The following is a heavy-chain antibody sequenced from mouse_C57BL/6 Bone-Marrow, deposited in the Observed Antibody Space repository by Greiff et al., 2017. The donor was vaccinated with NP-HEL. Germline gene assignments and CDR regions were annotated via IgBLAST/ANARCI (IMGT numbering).Heavy chain of an antibody. D-gene: IGHD1-1*01. V-gene: IGHV1-72*01. J-gene: IGHJ1*03. CDR1: GYTFTSYW. CDR3: ARYYYGSRGWYFDV. CDR2: IDPNSGGT. Sequence: QVQLKQPGADLVKPGASVKLSCKASGYTFTSYWMHWVKQRPGRGLEWIGRIDPNSGGTKFNEKFQTKATLTVDKPSSTAYLQLSSLTSEDSAVYYCARYYYGSRGWYFDVWGTGTTVTVSS.